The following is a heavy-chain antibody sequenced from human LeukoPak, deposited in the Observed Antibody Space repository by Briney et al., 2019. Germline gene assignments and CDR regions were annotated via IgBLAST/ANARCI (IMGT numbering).Heavy chain of an antibody. J-gene: IGHJ4*02. CDR1: GFTFSRSW. V-gene: IGHV3-20*04. Sequence: GGSLRLSCAASGFTFSRSWMHWVRQAPGKGLEWVSGINWNGGSTGYADSVKGRFTISRDNAKNSLYLQMNSLRAEDTALYYCARDYFMITFGGVIVYGPFDYWGQGTLVTVSS. CDR2: INWNGGST. D-gene: IGHD3-16*02. CDR3: ARDYFMITFGGVIVYGPFDY.